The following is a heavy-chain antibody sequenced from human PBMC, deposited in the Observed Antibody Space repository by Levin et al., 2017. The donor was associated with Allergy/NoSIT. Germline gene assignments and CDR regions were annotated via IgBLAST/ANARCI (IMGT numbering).Heavy chain of an antibody. CDR1: GFTFSSYA. CDR3: AKLYYYGSGQSY. Sequence: GESLKISCAASGFTFSSYAMSWVRQAPGKGLEWVSAISGSGGSTYYADSVKGRFTISRDNSKNTLYLQMNSLRAEDTAVYYCAKLYYYGSGQSYWGQGTLVTVSS. V-gene: IGHV3-23*01. D-gene: IGHD3-10*01. J-gene: IGHJ4*02. CDR2: ISGSGGST.